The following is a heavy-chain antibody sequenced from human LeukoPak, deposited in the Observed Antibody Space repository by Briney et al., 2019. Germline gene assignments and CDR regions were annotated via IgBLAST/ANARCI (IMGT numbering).Heavy chain of an antibody. V-gene: IGHV4-31*03. Sequence: PSQTLSLTCTVSGGSISSGGYYWSWIRQYPGKGLEWIGSIYYSGSTYYNPSLKSRLTISVDTSNNQFSLNLSSVTAADTAVYYCAKVLRGTGNWFDPWGRGTLVTVSS. CDR3: AKVLRGTGNWFDP. CDR1: GGSISSGGYY. D-gene: IGHD3-16*01. CDR2: IYYSGST. J-gene: IGHJ5*02.